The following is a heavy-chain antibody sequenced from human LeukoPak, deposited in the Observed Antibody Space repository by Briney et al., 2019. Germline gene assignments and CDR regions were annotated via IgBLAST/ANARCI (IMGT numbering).Heavy chain of an antibody. D-gene: IGHD2-21*02. CDR2: IDYSGHT. V-gene: IGHV4-59*01. CDR3: ARGNMTTILTWFDP. J-gene: IGHJ5*02. Sequence: PSETLSLTCAVYGGSFSGYYWSWIRQPPGKGLEWIGYIDYSGHTYYNPSLESRVTFSVDTSKNQLSLKLSSVTAADTAVYYCARGNMTTILTWFDPWGQGTLVTVSS. CDR1: GGSFSGYY.